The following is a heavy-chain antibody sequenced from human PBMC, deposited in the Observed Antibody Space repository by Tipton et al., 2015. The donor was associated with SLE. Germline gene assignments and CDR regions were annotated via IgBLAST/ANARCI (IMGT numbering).Heavy chain of an antibody. Sequence: TLSLTCAVSGYSITSGSYWGWFRQPPGKGLEWIGSMYNSGNTFYKPSLKSRVTISLDMSKNQFSLKLSSVTAADTAVYYCATSFIYSDWGAFHIWGQGTMVTVSS. CDR1: GYSITSGSY. V-gene: IGHV4-38-2*01. J-gene: IGHJ3*02. CDR2: MYNSGNT. D-gene: IGHD4-11*01. CDR3: ATSFIYSDWGAFHI.